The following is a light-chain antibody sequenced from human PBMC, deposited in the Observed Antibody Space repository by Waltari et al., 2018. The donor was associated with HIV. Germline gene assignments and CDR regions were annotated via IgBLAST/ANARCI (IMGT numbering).Light chain of an antibody. V-gene: IGKV1-5*03. J-gene: IGKJ1*01. CDR2: NAS. CDR1: QTVKSG. CDR3: QQYNTYPWT. Sequence: DIQLTQSPSTLSASVGDRVMITCRARQTVKSGVAWYQQKSGTAPNVLIYNASNLKSGVSARFSGSGFGAEFTLTISSLQPDDLATYYCQQYNTYPWTFGQGTRVEIK.